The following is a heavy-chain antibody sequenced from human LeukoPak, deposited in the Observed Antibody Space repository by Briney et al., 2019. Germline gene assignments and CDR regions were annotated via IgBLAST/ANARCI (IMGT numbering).Heavy chain of an antibody. J-gene: IGHJ4*02. CDR3: ARDPLSGWPDY. Sequence: GGSLRLSCAASGFTFSSYWMSWVPQAPGKGLEWVANIKQDGSEKYYVDSVKGRFTISRDNAKNSLYLQMNSLRAEDTAVYYCARDPLSGWPDYWGQGTLVTVSS. CDR2: IKQDGSEK. D-gene: IGHD6-19*01. CDR1: GFTFSSYW. V-gene: IGHV3-7*01.